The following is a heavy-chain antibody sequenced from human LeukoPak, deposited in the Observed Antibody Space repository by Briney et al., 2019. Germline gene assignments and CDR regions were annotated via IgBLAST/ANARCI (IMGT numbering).Heavy chain of an antibody. J-gene: IGHJ4*02. CDR1: GGSISSYY. D-gene: IGHD6-13*01. CDR2: TYASGNT. CDR3: ARGRGSSWYYFDS. Sequence: SETLSLTCTVSGGSISSYYWSWVRQPAGKGLEWIGRTYASGNTNYNPSLKGRVTMTVDTSKNQFSLNLSSVIAADTAVYYCARGRGSSWYYFDSWGQGTLVTVSS. V-gene: IGHV4-4*07.